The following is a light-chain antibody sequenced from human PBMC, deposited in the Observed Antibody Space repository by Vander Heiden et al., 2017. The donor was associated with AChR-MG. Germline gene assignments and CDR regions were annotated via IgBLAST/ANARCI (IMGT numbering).Light chain of an antibody. CDR2: QDS. Sequence: SYELTQPPSVSVSPRQTASITCSGDKLGDKYVSWYQQKPGQSPVLVIHQDSRRPSGIPDRFSGSTSGNTATLTISGTQAVDEADYYCQVWDSITAVVFGGGTKLTVL. V-gene: IGLV3-1*01. CDR1: KLGDKY. J-gene: IGLJ2*01. CDR3: QVWDSITAVV.